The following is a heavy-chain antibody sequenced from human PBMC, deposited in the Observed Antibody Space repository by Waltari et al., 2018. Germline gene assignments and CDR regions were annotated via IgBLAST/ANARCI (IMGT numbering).Heavy chain of an antibody. CDR3: ARYSSSWYGDWFDP. Sequence: QVQLQESGPGLVKPSETLSLTCTVSGGSMSSYYWSWIRQPPGKGLEWIGYIYYSGSTNYNPSLKRRVTISVDTSKNQFSLKRNSVTAADTAVYYCARYSSSWYGDWFDPWGQGTLVTVSS. J-gene: IGHJ5*02. CDR2: IYYSGST. V-gene: IGHV4-59*01. D-gene: IGHD6-13*01. CDR1: GGSMSSYY.